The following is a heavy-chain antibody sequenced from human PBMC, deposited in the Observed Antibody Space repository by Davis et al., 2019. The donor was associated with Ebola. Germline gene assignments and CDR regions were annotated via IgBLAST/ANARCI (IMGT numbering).Heavy chain of an antibody. J-gene: IGHJ6*02. D-gene: IGHD3-3*01. CDR1: GGFISTYY. Sequence: MPSETLSLTCTVSGGFISTYYWSWIRQPPGKGLEWIGHIYYSGSTNYKSSLKSRVTISVDTSKNQFSLKLSSVTAADTAVYYCARVPRSYDFWSGRYSYHGVDVWGQGTTVTVS. V-gene: IGHV4-59*01. CDR3: ARVPRSYDFWSGRYSYHGVDV. CDR2: IYYSGST.